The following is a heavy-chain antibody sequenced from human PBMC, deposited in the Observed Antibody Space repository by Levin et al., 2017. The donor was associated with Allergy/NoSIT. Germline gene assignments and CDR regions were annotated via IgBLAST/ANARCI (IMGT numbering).Heavy chain of an antibody. CDR1: GGSIMSSSYF. CDR2: IFHSGTT. D-gene: IGHD3-22*01. Sequence: TPSETLSLTCTVSGGSIMSSSYFWGWVRQPPGKGLEWIASIFHSGTTYYNPSLKSRVTISVDTSMNQFSLRLSSVTAAYAAVYYCARHRLTYYYDSSGYYFDYWGQGTLVTVSS. J-gene: IGHJ4*02. V-gene: IGHV4-39*01. CDR3: ARHRLTYYYDSSGYYFDY.